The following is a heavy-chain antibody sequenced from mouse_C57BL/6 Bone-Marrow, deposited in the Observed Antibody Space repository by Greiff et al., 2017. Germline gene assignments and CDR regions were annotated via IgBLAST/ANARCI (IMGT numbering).Heavy chain of an antibody. D-gene: IGHD4-1*01. Sequence: QVQLKQSVPSLFNPFPSFNLSCKASGYTFTSYDINWVKQRPGQGLEWIGWIYPRDGSTKYNEKFKGKATLTVDTSSSTAYMELHSLTSEDSAVYFCARERLGRFAYWGQGTLVTVSA. J-gene: IGHJ3*01. CDR2: IYPRDGST. V-gene: IGHV1-85*01. CDR3: ARERLGRFAY. CDR1: GYTFTSYD.